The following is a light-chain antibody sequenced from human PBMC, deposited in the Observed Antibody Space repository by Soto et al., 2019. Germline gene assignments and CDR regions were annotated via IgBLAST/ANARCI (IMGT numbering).Light chain of an antibody. CDR1: QSMSTSF. V-gene: IGKV3-20*01. Sequence: EIVLTQSPGTLSLSPGERASLSCRASQSMSTSFIAWYQQKPGQSPRVLVYGTSRRATGIPERFSGTGSGTDFTLTISSLEPEDFAVYYCQQYGDSPRTFGQGPKVDI. CDR2: GTS. J-gene: IGKJ1*01. CDR3: QQYGDSPRT.